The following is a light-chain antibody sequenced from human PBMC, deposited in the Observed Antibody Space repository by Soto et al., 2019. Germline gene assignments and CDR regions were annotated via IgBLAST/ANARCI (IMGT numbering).Light chain of an antibody. V-gene: IGKV1-39*01. CDR1: QNIHSF. CDR3: QQSYNIPFP. CDR2: GGS. Sequence: DIQMTQSPSSLAASVGERVTITCRASQNIHSFLNWYQQKPGKAPQVLIYGGSALQSGVPSRFSGSGSGTDFTLTISSLQPEDFASYFCQQSYNIPFPFGPGTKVDTK. J-gene: IGKJ3*01.